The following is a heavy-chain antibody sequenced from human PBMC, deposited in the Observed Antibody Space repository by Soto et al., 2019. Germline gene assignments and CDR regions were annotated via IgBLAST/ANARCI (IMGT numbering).Heavy chain of an antibody. Sequence: PGGSLRLSCAASGFTFSSYSMNWVRQAPGKGLEWVSSISSSSSYIYYADSVKGRFTISRDNAKNSLYLQMNSLRAEDTAVYYCARDLQAVTTLGFQHWGQGTLVTVSS. D-gene: IGHD4-17*01. CDR2: ISSSSSYI. V-gene: IGHV3-21*01. CDR3: ARDLQAVTTLGFQH. CDR1: GFTFSSYS. J-gene: IGHJ1*01.